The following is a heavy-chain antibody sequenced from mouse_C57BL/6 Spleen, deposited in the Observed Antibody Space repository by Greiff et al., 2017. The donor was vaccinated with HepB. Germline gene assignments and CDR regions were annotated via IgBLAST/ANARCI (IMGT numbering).Heavy chain of an antibody. CDR1: GFSFNTYA. Sequence: EVMLVESGGGLVQPKGSLKLSCAASGFSFNTYAMNWVRQAPGKGLEWVARIRSKSNNYATYYADSVKDRFTISRDDSESMLYLQMNNLKTEDTAMYYCVRHDYPGAMDYWGQGTSVTVSS. J-gene: IGHJ4*01. CDR3: VRHDYPGAMDY. D-gene: IGHD2-13*01. CDR2: IRSKSNNYAT. V-gene: IGHV10-1*01.